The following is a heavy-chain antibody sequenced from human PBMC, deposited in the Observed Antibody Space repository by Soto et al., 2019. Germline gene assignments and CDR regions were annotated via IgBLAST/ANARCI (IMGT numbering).Heavy chain of an antibody. V-gene: IGHV3-7*01. J-gene: IGHJ1*01. CDR1: GFTFSSYW. Sequence: EVQLVESGGGLVQPGGSLRLSCAASGFTFSSYWMSWVRQAPGKGLEWVANIKQDGSEKYYVDSVKGRFTISRDNAKNSLYLQMKSLRAEDTAVYYCAIYCSGGSCYLKYFQHWGQGTLVTVSS. CDR2: IKQDGSEK. CDR3: AIYCSGGSCYLKYFQH. D-gene: IGHD2-15*01.